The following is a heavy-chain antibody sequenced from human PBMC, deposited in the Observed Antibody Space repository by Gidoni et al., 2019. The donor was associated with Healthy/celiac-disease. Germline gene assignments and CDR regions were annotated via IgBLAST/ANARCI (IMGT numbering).Heavy chain of an antibody. D-gene: IGHD4-17*01. CDR3: ALFLDYGEGS. CDR2: IVSNDDK. V-gene: IGHV2-26*01. J-gene: IGHJ4*02. Sequence: QVTLKESGPVLVKLTATVTLTCTGPGFSLRNARMGVSWIRQPPGKALEWLAHIVSNDDKSYRTSLKSRLTISKDTSKSQVVLTMTNMDPVDTATYYCALFLDYGEGSWGQGTLVTVSS. CDR1: GFSLRNARMG.